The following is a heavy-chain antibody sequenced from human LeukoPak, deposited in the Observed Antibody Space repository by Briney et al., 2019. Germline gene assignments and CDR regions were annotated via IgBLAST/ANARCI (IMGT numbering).Heavy chain of an antibody. CDR3: ASWNYGSGSYSGYMDV. V-gene: IGHV1-8*01. CDR1: GYTFTSYD. J-gene: IGHJ6*03. CDR2: MNPNSGNT. Sequence: ASVKVSRKASGYTFTSYDINWVRQATGQGLEWMGWMNPNSGNTGYAQKFQGRVTMTRNTSISTAYMELSSLRSEETAVYYCASWNYGSGSYSGYMDVWGKGTTVTVSS. D-gene: IGHD3-10*01.